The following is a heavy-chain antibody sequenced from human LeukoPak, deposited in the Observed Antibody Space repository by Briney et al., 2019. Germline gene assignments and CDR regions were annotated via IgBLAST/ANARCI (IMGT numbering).Heavy chain of an antibody. CDR1: GYTFTSYG. CDR3: AREKVSGWENNWFDP. J-gene: IGHJ5*02. Sequence: ASVKVSCKASGYTFTSYGIRWVRQAPGQGLEWMGWISGYNGNTNYAQKVQGRVTITRNTSISTAYMELSSLRAEDTAVYYCAREKVSGWENNWFDPWGQGTLVTVSS. CDR2: ISGYNGNT. V-gene: IGHV1-18*01. D-gene: IGHD6-19*01.